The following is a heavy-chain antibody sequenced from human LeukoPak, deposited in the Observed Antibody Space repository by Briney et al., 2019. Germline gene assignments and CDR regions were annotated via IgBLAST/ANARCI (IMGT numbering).Heavy chain of an antibody. Sequence: ASVKVSCKASGYTFTSYSINWVRQAPGQGLEWMGWISAYNGNTKYAQKLQGRVTMTTDTSTSTAYMELRSLRSDDTAVYYCARRPSDGGRGVEYFDSWGQGTLVTVSS. CDR3: ARRPSDGGRGVEYFDS. CDR2: ISAYNGNT. V-gene: IGHV1-18*01. D-gene: IGHD4-23*01. CDR1: GYTFTSYS. J-gene: IGHJ4*02.